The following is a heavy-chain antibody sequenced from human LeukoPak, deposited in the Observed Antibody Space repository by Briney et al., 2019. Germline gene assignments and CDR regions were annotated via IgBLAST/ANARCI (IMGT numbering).Heavy chain of an antibody. CDR1: GFSFRSCW. J-gene: IGHJ3*01. V-gene: IGHV3-74*01. Sequence: GGSLRLSCAASGFSFRSCWIHRVRQAPGKELVWVSRINGDGSTTNYADSVRGRFTISRDNAKNTLYLQMNSLRADDSAVYFCASLVGGYYPPVEAFDVWGQGTMVTVSS. D-gene: IGHD3-3*01. CDR2: INGDGSTT. CDR3: ASLVGGYYPPVEAFDV.